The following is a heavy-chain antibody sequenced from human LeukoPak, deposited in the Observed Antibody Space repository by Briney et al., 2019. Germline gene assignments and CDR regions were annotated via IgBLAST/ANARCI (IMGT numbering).Heavy chain of an antibody. CDR3: ARERCSSTTCYFDF. V-gene: IGHV4-59*01. CDR1: GVSISTYY. D-gene: IGHD2-2*01. Sequence: SETLSLTCTVSGVSISTYYWSWIRQPPGKGLEWIGYIYYSGSTNYNPSLKSRVTISVDTSKNQFSLKLSSVTAADTAVYYCARERCSSTTCYFDFWGQGTLVTVSS. J-gene: IGHJ4*02. CDR2: IYYSGST.